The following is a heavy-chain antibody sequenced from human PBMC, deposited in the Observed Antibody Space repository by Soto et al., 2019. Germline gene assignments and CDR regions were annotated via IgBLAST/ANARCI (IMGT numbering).Heavy chain of an antibody. Sequence: SETLSLTYTVSGASISSTGDWWGWVRQPPGKGLEWIGSIYRSGATYYNPSLESRVTISVDTSKNEFSLKVTSVTAADTAVYYCTRLAVSSFFTYWGQGALVTVSS. D-gene: IGHD6-6*01. V-gene: IGHV4-39*01. CDR3: TRLAVSSFFTY. CDR2: IYRSGAT. CDR1: GASISSTGDW. J-gene: IGHJ4*02.